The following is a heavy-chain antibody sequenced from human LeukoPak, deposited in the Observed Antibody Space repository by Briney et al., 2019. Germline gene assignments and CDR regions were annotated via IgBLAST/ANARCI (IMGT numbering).Heavy chain of an antibody. CDR1: GGTFSSYA. Sequence: SVKVSCKASGGTFSSYAISWVRQAPGQGLEWMGRIIPIFGIANYAQKFQGRVRITADKSTSTAYMELSSLRSEDTAVYYCARAASQGPPYYFDYWGQGTLVTVSS. V-gene: IGHV1-69*04. CDR3: ARAASQGPPYYFDY. J-gene: IGHJ4*02. CDR2: IIPIFGIA.